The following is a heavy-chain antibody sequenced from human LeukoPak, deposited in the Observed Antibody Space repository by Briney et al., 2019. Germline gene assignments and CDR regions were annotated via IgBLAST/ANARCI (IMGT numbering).Heavy chain of an antibody. CDR1: GVSIGCDY. J-gene: IGHJ1*01. Sequence: SETLSLTCTVCGVSIGCDYVTWIRQSAGKGLEWIGRIYSSGTTDYNPSLKSRVSMSVDMSKTQFSLSVESVSASDTALYYCASGTVRYKANSVVDSGAQGPLVPVSS. V-gene: IGHV4-4*07. D-gene: IGHD5-24*01. CDR3: ASGTVRYKANSVVDS. CDR2: IYSSGTT.